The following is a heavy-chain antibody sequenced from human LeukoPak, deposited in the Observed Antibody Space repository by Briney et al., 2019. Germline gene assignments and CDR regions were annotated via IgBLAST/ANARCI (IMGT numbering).Heavy chain of an antibody. D-gene: IGHD3-16*01. CDR2: ISWNSGII. CDR1: GFTFDGSA. Sequence: GRSLRLSCAASGFTFDGSAMHWVRQAPGKGLEWVSGISWNSGIIVYADPVKGRFTISRGNAKNSLYLQMNSLRAEDTALYYCLKDNWGTTIGFFAPLGQGTPVSVPS. V-gene: IGHV3-9*01. J-gene: IGHJ5*02. CDR3: LKDNWGTTIGFFAP.